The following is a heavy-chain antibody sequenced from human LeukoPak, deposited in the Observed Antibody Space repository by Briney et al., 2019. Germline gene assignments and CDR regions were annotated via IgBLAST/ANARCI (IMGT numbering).Heavy chain of an antibody. D-gene: IGHD6-13*01. V-gene: IGHV1-69*04. CDR3: ARGDSSSWPAYYYGMDV. CDR1: GGTFSSYA. J-gene: IGHJ6*02. Sequence: GSSVKVSCKASGGTFSSYAISWVRQAPGQGLEWMGRIIPIFGIANYAQKFQGRVTITADKSTSTAYMELSSLRSEDTAVYYCARGDSSSWPAYYYGMDVWGQGTTVTVSS. CDR2: IIPIFGIA.